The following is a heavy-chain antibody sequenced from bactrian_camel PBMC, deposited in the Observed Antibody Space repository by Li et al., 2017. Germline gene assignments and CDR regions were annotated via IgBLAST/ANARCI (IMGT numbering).Heavy chain of an antibody. CDR3: VKKDWWLLPD. J-gene: IGHJ4*01. Sequence: VQLVESGGDLVQPGGSLRLSCAASGFTFRNYAMNWVRQAPGKGLEWVSYIHKDNGDTFYADSLKGRFTVSRDNAKSTLYLQLNSLETDDTAIYYCVKKDWWLLPDWGQGTQVTVS. CDR1: GFTFRNYA. V-gene: IGHV3S31*01. D-gene: IGHD2*01. CDR2: IHKDNGDT.